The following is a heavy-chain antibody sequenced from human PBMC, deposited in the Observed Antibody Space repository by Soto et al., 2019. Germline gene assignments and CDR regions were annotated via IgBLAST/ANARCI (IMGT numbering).Heavy chain of an antibody. CDR2: IIPLFGTA. J-gene: IGHJ5*02. Sequence: QVQLVQSGAEVKKPGSSVKVSCKASGGTFSNYALSWVRQAPGQGLEWVGGIIPLFGTANYAQKFQGRVTINAEKSTSTAYMDLSSLRSEDTAVYYCARGGTMVRGGLRGWFDPWGQGTLVTVSS. CDR1: GGTFSNYA. V-gene: IGHV1-69*06. CDR3: ARGGTMVRGGLRGWFDP. D-gene: IGHD3-10*01.